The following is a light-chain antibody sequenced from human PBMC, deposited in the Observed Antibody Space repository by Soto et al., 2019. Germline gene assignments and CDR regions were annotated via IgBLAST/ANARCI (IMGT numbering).Light chain of an antibody. CDR2: GAS. CDR3: QQYNNSPRT. J-gene: IGKJ1*01. CDR1: QSVSSN. Sequence: EIVMTQSPVTLSVSPGERATLSCRASQSVSSNLAWYQQKPGQAPRLLIYGASTRATGIPARFSGSGSGTEFALTISSLQSEDFAIYYCQQYNNSPRTFSQGTKVEIK. V-gene: IGKV3-15*01.